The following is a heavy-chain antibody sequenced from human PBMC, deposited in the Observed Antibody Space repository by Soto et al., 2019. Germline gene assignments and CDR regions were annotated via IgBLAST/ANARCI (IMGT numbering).Heavy chain of an antibody. D-gene: IGHD3-22*01. Sequence: PGESLKISCKGSGYSFTSYWIGWVRQMPGKGLEWMGIIYPGDSDTRYSPSFQGQVTISADKSISTAYLQWSSLKASDTAMYYCARGDDSSGYYYKAFDIWGQGTMVTVSS. CDR3: ARGDDSSGYYYKAFDI. CDR2: IYPGDSDT. J-gene: IGHJ3*02. CDR1: GYSFTSYW. V-gene: IGHV5-51*01.